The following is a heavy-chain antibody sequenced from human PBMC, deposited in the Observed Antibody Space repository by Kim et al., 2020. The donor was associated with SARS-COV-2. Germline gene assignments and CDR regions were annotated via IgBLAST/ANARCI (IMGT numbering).Heavy chain of an antibody. CDR1: GFTFTNAW. CDR2: IKSKTDGETT. CDR3: TTEDFWSGYYFHY. J-gene: IGHJ4*02. V-gene: IGHV3-15*01. D-gene: IGHD3-3*01. Sequence: GGSLRLSCAASGFTFTNAWMSWVRRAPGKGLEWVGHIKSKTDGETTDFAAPVKGRFTISRDDSKNTLSLQMNSLKPDDTAVYYRTTEDFWSGYYFHYWGQGTLVTVSS.